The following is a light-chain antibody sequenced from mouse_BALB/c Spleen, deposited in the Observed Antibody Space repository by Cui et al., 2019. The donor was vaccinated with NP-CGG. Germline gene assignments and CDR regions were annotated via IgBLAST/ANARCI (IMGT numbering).Light chain of an antibody. V-gene: IGLV1*01. Sequence: AVVSQESALTTPPGETVTLTCRSSTGAVTTSNYANWVQEKPDHLFTGLIGGTNNRAPGVPARFSGSLIGDRAALIITGAQTEDEAIYFCALWYSNHWVFGGGTKLTVL. CDR2: GTN. CDR3: ALWYSNHWV. CDR1: TGAVTTSNY. J-gene: IGLJ1*01.